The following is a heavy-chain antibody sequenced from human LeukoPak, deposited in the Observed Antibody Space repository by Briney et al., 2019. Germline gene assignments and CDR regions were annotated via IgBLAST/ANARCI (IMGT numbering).Heavy chain of an antibody. D-gene: IGHD6-19*01. J-gene: IGHJ4*02. CDR1: GYTFTSYG. Sequence: GASAKVSCKASGYTFTSYGISWVRQAPGQGLEWMGWISAYNGNTNYAQKLQGRVTMTTDTSTSTAYMELRSLRSDDTAVYYCARDAIIAVAGGIDYWGQGTLVTVSS. CDR2: ISAYNGNT. V-gene: IGHV1-18*01. CDR3: ARDAIIAVAGGIDY.